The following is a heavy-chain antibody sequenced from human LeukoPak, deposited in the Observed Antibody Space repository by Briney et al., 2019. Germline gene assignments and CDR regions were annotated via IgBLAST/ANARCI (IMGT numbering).Heavy chain of an antibody. CDR2: IVPIFGRA. D-gene: IGHD5-12*01. CDR3: ARRYSGYDFSFDP. Sequence: SVKVSCMASGGTFSSHGISWVRQVPGQGLEWMGGIVPIFGRAKYAQKFQDRVTITADESTSTVYMELSSLRSEDTAVYYCARRYSGYDFSFDPWGQGTLVTVSS. V-gene: IGHV1-69*01. J-gene: IGHJ5*02. CDR1: GGTFSSHG.